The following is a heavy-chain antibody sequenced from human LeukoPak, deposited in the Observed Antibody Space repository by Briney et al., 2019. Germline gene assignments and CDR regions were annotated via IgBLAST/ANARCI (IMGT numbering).Heavy chain of an antibody. V-gene: IGHV4-34*01. CDR2: INHSGST. J-gene: IGHJ4*02. CDR3: ARGVYSGYENY. D-gene: IGHD5-12*01. Sequence: SETLSLTCAVYGGYFSGYYWSWIRQPPGKGLEWIGEINHSGSTNYNPSLKSRVTISVDTSKNQFSLKLSSVTAADTAVYYCARGVYSGYENYWGQGTLVTVSS. CDR1: GGYFSGYY.